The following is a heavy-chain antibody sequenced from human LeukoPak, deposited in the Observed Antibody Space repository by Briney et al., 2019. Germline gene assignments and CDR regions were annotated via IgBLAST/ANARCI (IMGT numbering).Heavy chain of an antibody. D-gene: IGHD3-16*01. CDR2: ISGSGGGT. V-gene: IGHV3-23*01. J-gene: IGHJ3*02. CDR3: ARDHLGDARWDAFDI. CDR1: GFTFSTYA. Sequence: GGSLRLSCAASGFTFSTYAMSWVRQAAGKGLEWVSLISGSGGGTYYADSVKGRFTISRENSKNTLYLQLNSLRVEDTAVYYCARDHLGDARWDAFDIWGQGTMVTVSS.